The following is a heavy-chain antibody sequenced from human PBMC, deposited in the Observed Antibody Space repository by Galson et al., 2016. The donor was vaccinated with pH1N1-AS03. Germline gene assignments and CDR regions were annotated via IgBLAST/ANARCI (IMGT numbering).Heavy chain of an antibody. CDR2: ISWNSNKI. V-gene: IGHV3-9*01. J-gene: IGHJ3*02. Sequence: CAVSGFRFDDYAMHWVRQAPGKGLEWVSSISWNSNKIDYADSVKGRFTISRDSAKNSLNLQMNSLRAEDTALYYCIKGGAASADFFDNWGQGTMVTVSS. D-gene: IGHD3/OR15-3a*01. CDR3: IKGGAASADFFDN. CDR1: GFRFDDYA.